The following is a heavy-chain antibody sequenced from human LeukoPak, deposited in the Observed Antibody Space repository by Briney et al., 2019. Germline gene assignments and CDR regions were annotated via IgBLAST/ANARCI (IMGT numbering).Heavy chain of an antibody. Sequence: GGSLRLPCAASGFTFSIYWMHWVRQAPGKGLVWVSRINSDATSTTYADSVKGRFTISRDTARNTLYLQMNSLRAEDTAVYYCARVGYSYGSYYFDYWGQGTLVTVSS. CDR1: GFTFSIYW. J-gene: IGHJ4*02. V-gene: IGHV3-74*01. CDR3: ARVGYSYGSYYFDY. CDR2: INSDATST. D-gene: IGHD5-18*01.